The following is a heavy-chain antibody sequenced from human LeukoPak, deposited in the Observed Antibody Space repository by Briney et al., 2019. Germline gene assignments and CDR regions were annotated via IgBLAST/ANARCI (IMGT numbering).Heavy chain of an antibody. V-gene: IGHV1-46*01. CDR3: ATVSYGSGSYNDY. CDR2: INPSGGST. J-gene: IGHJ4*02. D-gene: IGHD3-10*01. CDR1: GYTFTSYY. Sequence: AASVKVSCKASGYTFTSYYMHWVRQAPGQGLEWMGIINPSGGSTSYAQKFQGRVTMTEDTSTDTAYMELSSLRSEDTAVYYCATVSYGSGSYNDYWGQGTLVTVSS.